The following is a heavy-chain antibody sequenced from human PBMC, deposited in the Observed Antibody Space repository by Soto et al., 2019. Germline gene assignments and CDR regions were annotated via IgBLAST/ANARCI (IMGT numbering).Heavy chain of an antibody. Sequence: ASVKVSCKASGYTFTSYYMHWVRQAPGQGLEWMGIINPSGGSTSYAQKFQGRVTMTRDTSTSTVYMELSSLRSEDTAVYYCARDRDLGPPHNWFDPWGQGTLVTVSS. CDR3: ARDRDLGPPHNWFDP. D-gene: IGHD3-10*01. CDR1: GYTFTSYY. V-gene: IGHV1-46*01. J-gene: IGHJ5*02. CDR2: INPSGGST.